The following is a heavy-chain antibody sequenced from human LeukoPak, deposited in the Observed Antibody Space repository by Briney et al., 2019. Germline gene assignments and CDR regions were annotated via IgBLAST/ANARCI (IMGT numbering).Heavy chain of an antibody. J-gene: IGHJ4*02. CDR2: ISYDGSNK. CDR1: GFTFSSLG. Sequence: PGGSLRLSCAASGFTFSSLGMHWVRQAPGKGLEWVAVISYDGSNKYYGDSVKGRFTISRDNSKNSLYLQMNSLRAGDTAVYYCARARWGSGSYYNFDYWGQGTQVTVSS. V-gene: IGHV3-30*03. CDR3: ARARWGSGSYYNFDY. D-gene: IGHD3-10*01.